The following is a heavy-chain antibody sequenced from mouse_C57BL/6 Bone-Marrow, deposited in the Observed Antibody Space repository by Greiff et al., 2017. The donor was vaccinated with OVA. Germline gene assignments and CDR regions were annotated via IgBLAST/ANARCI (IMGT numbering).Heavy chain of an antibody. CDR3: ARLRSNWGYYFDY. J-gene: IGHJ2*01. CDR1: GFNIKNTY. CDR2: IDPANGNT. Sequence: EVQGVESVAELVRPGASVKLSCTASGFNIKNTYMHWVKQRPEQGLEWIGRIDPANGNTKYAPKFQGKATITADTSSNTAYLQLSSLTSEDTAIYYCARLRSNWGYYFDYWGQGTTLTVSS. V-gene: IGHV14-3*01. D-gene: IGHD4-1*01.